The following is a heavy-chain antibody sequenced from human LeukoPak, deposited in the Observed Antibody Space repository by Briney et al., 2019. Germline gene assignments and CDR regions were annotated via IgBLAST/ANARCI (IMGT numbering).Heavy chain of an antibody. CDR1: GYTFTSDD. CDR2: MNPNSGNT. Sequence: ASVKVSCKASGYTFTSDDINWVRQATGQGLEWMGWMNPNSGNTGYAQKFQGRVTMTRNTSISTAYMELSSQRSEDTAVYYCARSVRPTTEGYSSNWYSLGFDFWGQGTLVTVSS. D-gene: IGHD6-13*01. V-gene: IGHV1-8*01. J-gene: IGHJ5*01. CDR3: ARSVRPTTEGYSSNWYSLGFDF.